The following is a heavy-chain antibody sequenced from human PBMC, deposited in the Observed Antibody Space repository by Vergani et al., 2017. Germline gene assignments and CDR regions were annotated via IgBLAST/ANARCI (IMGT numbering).Heavy chain of an antibody. J-gene: IGHJ4*02. Sequence: QVQLVQSGAEVKKPGASVKVSCKASGYTFTGYYMHWVRQAPGQGLEWMGRINPNSGGTNYAQKFQGRVTMTRDTSISTAYMELSRLRSDDTAVYYCARIEQWLGNACFDGWSQGSLVTVSS. CDR3: ARIEQWLGNACFDG. V-gene: IGHV1-2*02. CDR1: GYTFTGYY. D-gene: IGHD6-19*01. CDR2: INPNSGGT.